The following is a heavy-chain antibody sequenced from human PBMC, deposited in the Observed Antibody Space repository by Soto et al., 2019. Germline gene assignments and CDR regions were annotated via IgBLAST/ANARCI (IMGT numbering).Heavy chain of an antibody. Sequence: QVQLVESGGGLIEPGGSLRLSGAASGFTFSDYYMSWIRKAPGKGLEWVSYISSSSSYTNYADSVKGRFTISRDNAKNSLYLQMNSLRAEDTAVYYCARDHHRYSGYDYVDYWGQGTLVTVSS. CDR3: ARDHHRYSGYDYVDY. CDR1: GFTFSDYY. D-gene: IGHD5-12*01. CDR2: ISSSSSYT. V-gene: IGHV3-11*05. J-gene: IGHJ4*02.